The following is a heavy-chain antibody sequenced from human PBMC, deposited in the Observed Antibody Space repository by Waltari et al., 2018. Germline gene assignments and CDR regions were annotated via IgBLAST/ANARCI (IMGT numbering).Heavy chain of an antibody. Sequence: QLQLQESGPGLVKPSETLSLTCTVSGGSISSSSYYWGGLRQPTGKGLERVGRIYYSGSTSYNPSRKSRVAISGDTSKNQFSLKLSSVTAADTAVYYCARHPAMTIMLWYFDLWGRGTLVTVSS. D-gene: IGHD2-8*01. V-gene: IGHV4-39*01. J-gene: IGHJ2*01. CDR2: IYYSGST. CDR1: GGSISSSSYY. CDR3: ARHPAMTIMLWYFDL.